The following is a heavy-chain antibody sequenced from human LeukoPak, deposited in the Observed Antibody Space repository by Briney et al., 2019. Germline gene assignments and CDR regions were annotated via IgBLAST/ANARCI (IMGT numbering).Heavy chain of an antibody. J-gene: IGHJ6*02. CDR1: GFTVSSSY. D-gene: IGHD4-17*01. V-gene: IGHV3-53*04. Sequence: GGSLRLSCAASGFTVSSSYMSWVRQAPGKGLEWVSVIYSGGSTYYADSVRGRFTISRHNSKNTLYLQMNSLRAEDTAVYYCARATVTTSSYGMDVWGQGTTVTVSS. CDR2: IYSGGST. CDR3: ARATVTTSSYGMDV.